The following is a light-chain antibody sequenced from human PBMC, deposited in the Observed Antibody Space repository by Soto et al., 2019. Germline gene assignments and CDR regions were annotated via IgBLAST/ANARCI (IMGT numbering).Light chain of an antibody. CDR2: GAS. V-gene: IGKV3-20*01. Sequence: EIVLTQSPGTLSLSPGERATLSCRASQSVSSSYLAWYQQKPGQAPRLLIYGASSRATGIPDRFSGSGSGTDFPLTISSLEPEDFAVYYCQQYGSSPVTFGQGTKVEIK. J-gene: IGKJ1*01. CDR3: QQYGSSPVT. CDR1: QSVSSSY.